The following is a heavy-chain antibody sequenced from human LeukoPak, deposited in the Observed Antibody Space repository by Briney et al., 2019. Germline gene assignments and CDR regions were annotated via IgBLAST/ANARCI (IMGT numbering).Heavy chain of an antibody. Sequence: PGGSLRLSCAASGITFSSYAMSWVRQAPGKGLEWVSAISGSGGSTYYADSVKGRFTISRDNSKNTLYLQMNSLRAEDTAVYYCAKDKSGPIVVVPAAMYYWGQGTLVTVSS. CDR2: ISGSGGST. J-gene: IGHJ4*02. D-gene: IGHD2-2*01. CDR3: AKDKSGPIVVVPAAMYY. V-gene: IGHV3-23*01. CDR1: GITFSSYA.